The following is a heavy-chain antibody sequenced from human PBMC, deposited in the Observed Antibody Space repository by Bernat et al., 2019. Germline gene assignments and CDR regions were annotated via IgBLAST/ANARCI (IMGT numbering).Heavy chain of an antibody. CDR2: INHSGST. D-gene: IGHD3-10*01. V-gene: IGHV4-34*01. CDR3: ARGLSGVITMVRGVTKTLYFDY. Sequence: QVQLQQWGAGLLKPSETLSLTCAVYGGSFSGYYWSWIRQPPGKGLEWIGEINHSGSTNYNPSLKSRVTISVDPSKNQFSLKLSSVTAADTAVYYCARGLSGVITMVRGVTKTLYFDYWGQGTLVTVSS. CDR1: GGSFSGYY. J-gene: IGHJ4*02.